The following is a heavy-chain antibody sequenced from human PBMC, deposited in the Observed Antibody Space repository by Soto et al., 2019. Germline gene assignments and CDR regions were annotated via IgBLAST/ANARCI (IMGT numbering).Heavy chain of an antibody. J-gene: IGHJ4*02. CDR3: AKGRDYGGNYRDY. V-gene: IGHV3-23*01. D-gene: IGHD4-17*01. CDR2: ISGSGGTTYT. CDR1: GFTFSSYA. Sequence: EVQLLESGGGLVQPGGSLRLSCAASGFTFSSYAMSWVRQAPGKGLEWVSAISGSGGTTYTYYADSVKGRFTISRDNSQNTLYLHMNNLRAEDTAVYYCAKGRDYGGNYRDYWGQGTLVTVSS.